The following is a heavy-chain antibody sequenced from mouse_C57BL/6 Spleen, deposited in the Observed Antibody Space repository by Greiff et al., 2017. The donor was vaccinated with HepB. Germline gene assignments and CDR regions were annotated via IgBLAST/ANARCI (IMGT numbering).Heavy chain of an antibody. V-gene: IGHV1-64*01. D-gene: IGHD1-1*01. J-gene: IGHJ4*01. CDR1: GYTFTSYW. CDR3: AREATTVGEDAMDY. CDR2: IHPNSGST. Sequence: QVQLQQPGAELVKPGASVKLSCKASGYTFTSYWMHWVKQRPGQGLEWIGMIHPNSGSTNYNEKFKSKATLTVDKSSSTAYMQLSSLTSEDSAVYYCAREATTVGEDAMDYWGQGTSVTVSS.